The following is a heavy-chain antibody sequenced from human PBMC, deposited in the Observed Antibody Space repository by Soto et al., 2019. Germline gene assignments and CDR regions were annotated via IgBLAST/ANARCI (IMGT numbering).Heavy chain of an antibody. CDR3: AREGRYSYGETYYYYYYMDV. CDR2: IWYDGSNK. CDR1: GFTFSSYG. J-gene: IGHJ6*03. V-gene: IGHV3-33*01. D-gene: IGHD5-18*01. Sequence: GGSLRLSCAASGFTFSSYGMHWVRQAPGKGLEWVAVIWYDGSNKYYADSVKGRFTISRDNSKNTLYLQMNSLRAEDTAVYYCAREGRYSYGETYYYYYYMDVWGNGTTVTVSS.